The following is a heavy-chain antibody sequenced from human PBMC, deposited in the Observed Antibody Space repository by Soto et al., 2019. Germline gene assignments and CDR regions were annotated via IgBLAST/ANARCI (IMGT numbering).Heavy chain of an antibody. CDR2: INPNSGGT. CDR1: GYTFSDYY. J-gene: IGHJ4*02. CDR3: AKEPATEKLEGVEL. V-gene: IGHV1-2*07. Sequence: ASVKVSCKASGYTFSDYYIHWVRQAPGQGLEWMGWINPNSGGTKYAPKFQGGVTMTRYTSITTAYMELSRLRSGDTAVYYCAKEPATEKLEGVELWGQETLVKVSS. D-gene: IGHD1-1*01.